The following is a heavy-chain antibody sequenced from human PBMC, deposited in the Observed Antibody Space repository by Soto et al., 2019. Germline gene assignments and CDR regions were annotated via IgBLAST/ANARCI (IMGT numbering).Heavy chain of an antibody. CDR3: ARVPYDILTGYGNWFDP. CDR1: DYTFTSYG. D-gene: IGHD3-9*01. V-gene: IGHV1-18*01. CDR2: ISAYNGNT. J-gene: IGHJ5*02. Sequence: ASVPVSCLPSDYTFTSYGIICVRQAPGPGPEWMGWISAYNGNTNYAQKLQGRVTMTTDTSTSTAYMELRSLRSDDTAVYYCARVPYDILTGYGNWFDPWGQAILVTVSS.